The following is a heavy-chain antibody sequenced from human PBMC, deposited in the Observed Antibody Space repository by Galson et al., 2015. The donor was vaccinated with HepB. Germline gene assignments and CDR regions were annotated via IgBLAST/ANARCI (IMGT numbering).Heavy chain of an antibody. CDR1: GHILTELS. D-gene: IGHD3-22*01. J-gene: IGHJ4*02. CDR3: TTFNFDSSGYYPSYFDY. CDR2: FDPEDGEK. V-gene: IGHV1-24*01. Sequence: SVKVSCKVYGHILTELSMHWVRQAPGKGLEWMGGFDPEDGEKIYAQKFQGRVTMTEDTSTDTAYMELSSLRSEDTAVYYGTTFNFDSSGYYPSYFDYWGQGTLVTVSS.